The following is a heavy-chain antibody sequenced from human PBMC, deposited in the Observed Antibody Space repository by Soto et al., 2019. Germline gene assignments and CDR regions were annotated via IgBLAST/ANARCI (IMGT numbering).Heavy chain of an antibody. CDR2: IKPSGGET. D-gene: IGHD2-21*02. Sequence: QVQLVQSGAEVRKPGASVKVSCRASGYTFTNYYMHWVRQAPGQGLEWMGIIKPSGGETTYAQKFLGRATMTRDTSTGTLYMDLSSLRSEDTAVYYCARGGDIVVVPAPLDHWGQGTLVTVSS. CDR3: ARGGDIVVVPAPLDH. V-gene: IGHV1-46*01. J-gene: IGHJ5*02. CDR1: GYTFTNYY.